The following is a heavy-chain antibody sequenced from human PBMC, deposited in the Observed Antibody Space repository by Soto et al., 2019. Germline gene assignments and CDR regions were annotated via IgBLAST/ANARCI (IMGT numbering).Heavy chain of an antibody. J-gene: IGHJ5*02. D-gene: IGHD2-2*02. CDR2: IIPIFGTA. V-gene: IGHV1-69*19. CDR1: GGTFSSYA. CDR3: ASIGEYQLLYGNWFDP. Sequence: QVQLVQSGAEVKKPGSSVKVSCKASGGTFSSYAISWVRQAPGQGLEWMGGIIPIFGTANYAQKFQGRVTITADDSTSTAYMELSSLRSEDTAVYYCASIGEYQLLYGNWFDPWGQGTLVTVSS.